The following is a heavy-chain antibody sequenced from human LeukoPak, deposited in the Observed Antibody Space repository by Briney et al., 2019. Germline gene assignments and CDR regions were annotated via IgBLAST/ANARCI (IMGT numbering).Heavy chain of an antibody. Sequence: ASVKVSCKASGYTFTGYYMHWVRQAPGQGLEWMGWINPNSGGTNYAQKFQGRVTMTRDTSISTAYMELSRLRSDDTAVYYCARDGTTVTNYGMDVWGQGTTVTVSS. CDR1: GYTFTGYY. V-gene: IGHV1-2*02. CDR2: INPNSGGT. J-gene: IGHJ6*02. D-gene: IGHD4-17*01. CDR3: ARDGTTVTNYGMDV.